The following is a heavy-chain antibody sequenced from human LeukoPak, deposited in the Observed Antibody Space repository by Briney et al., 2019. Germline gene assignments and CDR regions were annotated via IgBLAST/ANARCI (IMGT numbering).Heavy chain of an antibody. CDR3: ARVSGLGTVVDY. J-gene: IGHJ4*02. V-gene: IGHV4-61*02. CDR1: GGSISSGSYY. D-gene: IGHD7-27*01. CDR2: IYTSGST. Sequence: NPTETLSLTCAVYGGSISSGSYYWSWIRQPAGKGLEWIGRIYTSGSTNYNPSLKSRVTISVDTSKNQFSLKLSSVTAADTAVYYCARVSGLGTVVDYWGQGTLVTVSS.